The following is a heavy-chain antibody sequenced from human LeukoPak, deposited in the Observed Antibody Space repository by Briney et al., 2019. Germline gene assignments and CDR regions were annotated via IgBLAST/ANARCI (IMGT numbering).Heavy chain of an antibody. Sequence: GASVKVSCKASGYTFTSYDINWVRQATGQGLEWMGWMNPNSGNTGYAQKFQGRVTMTRNTSISTVYMELSSLRSEDTAVYYCARDIARDGYNYAYFDYWGQGTLVTVSS. J-gene: IGHJ4*02. CDR1: GYTFTSYD. CDR3: ARDIARDGYNYAYFDY. V-gene: IGHV1-8*01. D-gene: IGHD5-24*01. CDR2: MNPNSGNT.